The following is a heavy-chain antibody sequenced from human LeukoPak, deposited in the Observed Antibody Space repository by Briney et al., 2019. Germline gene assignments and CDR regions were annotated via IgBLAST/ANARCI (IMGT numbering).Heavy chain of an antibody. Sequence: SETLSLTCTVSGASIDRSTYYWGWIRQPPGKGLEWIGSVYYGGNTSYSPSLESRVTISIDTSKNHFSLELKSVTAADTAVYYCVRDPASIGADPWGRGVLVTVSS. CDR3: VRDPASIGADP. CDR1: GASIDRSTYY. V-gene: IGHV4-39*02. J-gene: IGHJ5*02. D-gene: IGHD3-16*01. CDR2: VYYGGNT.